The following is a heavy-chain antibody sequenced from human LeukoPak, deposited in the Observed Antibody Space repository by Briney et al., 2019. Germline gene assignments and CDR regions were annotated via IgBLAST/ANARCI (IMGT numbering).Heavy chain of an antibody. CDR3: ASMGWLQFYFDY. V-gene: IGHV1-69*06. J-gene: IGHJ4*02. CDR1: GGTFSSYA. Sequence: SVKVSCKASGGTFSSYAISWVRQAPGQGLEWMGGIIPIFGTANYAQKFQGRVTITADKSTSTAYMELSSLRSGDTAVYYCASMGWLQFYFDYWGQGTLVTVSS. CDR2: IIPIFGTA. D-gene: IGHD5-24*01.